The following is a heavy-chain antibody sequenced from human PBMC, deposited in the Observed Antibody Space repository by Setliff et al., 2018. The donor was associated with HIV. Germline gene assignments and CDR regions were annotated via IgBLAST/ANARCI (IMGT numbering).Heavy chain of an antibody. D-gene: IGHD3-10*01. CDR3: AVWIREVIS. V-gene: IGHV3-15*01. CDR2: IKSKPDGGAI. J-gene: IGHJ5*02. Sequence: LSCAASGFTFSHAWMSWARQAPGKGLEWVGRIKSKPDGGAIDYAAPVQGRFTISRDDSKNSLSLHMNSLKTEDTAVYYCAVWIREVISWGRGTLVTVSS. CDR1: GFTFSHAW.